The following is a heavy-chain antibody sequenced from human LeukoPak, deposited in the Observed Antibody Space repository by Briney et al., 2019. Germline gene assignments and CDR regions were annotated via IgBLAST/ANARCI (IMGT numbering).Heavy chain of an antibody. CDR2: VHPDGSS. Sequence: RAGGSLRLSCAVSGFTVSSSYLAWVRQAPGKGLEWVVSVHPDGSSYYTDSVKGRFTVSRDYSKNTLYLQMTSLRADDTAVYYCARVTTVAASGGRSYNSWGQGTLVTVSS. CDR3: ARVTTVAASGGRSYNS. D-gene: IGHD6-19*01. V-gene: IGHV3-66*01. J-gene: IGHJ4*02. CDR1: GFTVSSSY.